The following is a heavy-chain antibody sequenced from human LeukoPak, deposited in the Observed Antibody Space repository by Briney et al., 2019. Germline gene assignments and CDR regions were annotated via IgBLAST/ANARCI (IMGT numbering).Heavy chain of an antibody. CDR3: ARGFPDSSSLDY. CDR1: GYTFTGYY. CDR2: MNPNSGGT. V-gene: IGHV1-2*02. D-gene: IGHD6-6*01. J-gene: IGHJ4*02. Sequence: ASVKVSCKASGYTFTGYYMHWVRQAPGQGLEWMGWMNPNSGGTNYAQKFQGRVTMTRDTSISTAYMELSRLRADDTAVYYCARGFPDSSSLDYWGQGTLVTVSS.